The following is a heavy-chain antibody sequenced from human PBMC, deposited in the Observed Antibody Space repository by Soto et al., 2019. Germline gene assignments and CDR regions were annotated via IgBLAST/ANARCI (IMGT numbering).Heavy chain of an antibody. V-gene: IGHV3-33*01. Sequence: VQLVESGGGVVQPGRSLRLSCAASGFTFSSYGMHWVRQAPGKGLEWVAVIWYDGSNKYYADSVKGRFTISRDNSKNTMYLQMNSLRAEDTAVYYCARDQPDYSNYDGDFDYWGQGTLVTVSS. CDR3: ARDQPDYSNYDGDFDY. CDR1: GFTFSSYG. J-gene: IGHJ4*02. D-gene: IGHD4-4*01. CDR2: IWYDGSNK.